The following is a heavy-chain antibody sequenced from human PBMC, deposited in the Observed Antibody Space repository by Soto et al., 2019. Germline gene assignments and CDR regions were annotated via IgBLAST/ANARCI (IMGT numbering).Heavy chain of an antibody. CDR2: TSGGDTI. CDR3: ARGYSYYDY. V-gene: IGHV3-11*01. J-gene: IGHJ4*02. Sequence: QVQLVESGGGLVKPGGSLRLSCAASGFTFSDYYMNWIRQAPGKGLEWVSYTSGGDTIYYADSVKGRFTISRDNAKNSLYLQMNSLRADDTAVYYCARGYSYYDYWGQGTLVTVSS. CDR1: GFTFSDYY. D-gene: IGHD5-18*01.